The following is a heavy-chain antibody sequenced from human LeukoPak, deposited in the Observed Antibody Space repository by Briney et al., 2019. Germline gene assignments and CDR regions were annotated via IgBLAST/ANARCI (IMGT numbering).Heavy chain of an antibody. CDR2: SRNKANSYTT. J-gene: IGHJ4*02. V-gene: IGHV3-72*01. D-gene: IGHD5-12*01. CDR3: VRVGRDYSLDY. Sequence: GGSLGLSCAASGFTFSDYYMDWVRQSPGKGLEWIGRSRNKANSYTTEHAASVKGRFTVSRDESNNSVYLQMNSLETEDTAVYYCVRVGRDYSLDYWGQGTVVTVSS. CDR1: GFTFSDYY.